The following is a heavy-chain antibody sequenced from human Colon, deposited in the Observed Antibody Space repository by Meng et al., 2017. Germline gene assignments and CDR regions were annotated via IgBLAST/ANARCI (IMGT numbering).Heavy chain of an antibody. Sequence: QSQLQESGPGLVKPSEALSLTCSVSGGSISTSGYYWGGIRQPPGKGLEWIGSIGHSGFTYYTPSLKSRVAVSLDTSKSQFSLMLTSVTAADTAVYYCVRSSAWVRTGFDPWGQGTLVTVSS. D-gene: IGHD6-19*01. V-gene: IGHV4-39*01. CDR1: GGSISTSGYY. CDR3: VRSSAWVRTGFDP. J-gene: IGHJ5*02. CDR2: IGHSGFT.